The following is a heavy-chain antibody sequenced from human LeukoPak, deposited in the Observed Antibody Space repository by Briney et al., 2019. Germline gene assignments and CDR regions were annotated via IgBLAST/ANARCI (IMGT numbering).Heavy chain of an antibody. V-gene: IGHV3-11*01. CDR2: ISSSGSAI. J-gene: IGHJ4*02. Sequence: GGSLRLSCAASGFTFSDYYMSWSRQAPGKGREGVSYISSSGSAIYYAASVKGRFTISRDTAKNSLYLQMNSLRAEDTALYYCARVASTYAFDYWGQGTLVSVSS. CDR3: ARVASTYAFDY. CDR1: GFTFSDYY. D-gene: IGHD4-11*01.